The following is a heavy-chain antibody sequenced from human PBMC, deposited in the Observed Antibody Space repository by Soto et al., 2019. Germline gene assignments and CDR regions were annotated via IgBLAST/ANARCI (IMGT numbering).Heavy chain of an antibody. CDR3: ARGNLSFDFDS. CDR1: GFNFGFFG. V-gene: IGHV3-30*03. J-gene: IGHJ4*02. D-gene: IGHD1-26*01. Sequence: QIQLVESGGDVVQPGKSLRLSCAASGFNFGFFGMHWVRQAPGKGLEWVSFISGDGINTQYADSVRGRFTLSRDYSRKTMYLQMDSLRGEDTAIYYCARGNLSFDFDSWGLGTLVTVSS. CDR2: ISGDGINT.